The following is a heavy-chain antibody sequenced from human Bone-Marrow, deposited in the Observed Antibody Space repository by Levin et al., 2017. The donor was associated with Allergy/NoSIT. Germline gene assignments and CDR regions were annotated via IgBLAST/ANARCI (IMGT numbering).Heavy chain of an antibody. CDR1: GYTFTSYA. V-gene: IGHV1-3*01. CDR3: ARDKVRAVAAKYYYYYGMDV. D-gene: IGHD6-19*01. CDR2: INAGNGNT. Sequence: GESLKISCKASGYTFTSYAMHWVRQAPGQRLEWMGWINAGNGNTKYSQKFQGRVTITRDTSASTAYMELSSLRSEDTAVYYCARDKVRAVAAKYYYYYGMDVWGQGTTVTVSS. J-gene: IGHJ6*02.